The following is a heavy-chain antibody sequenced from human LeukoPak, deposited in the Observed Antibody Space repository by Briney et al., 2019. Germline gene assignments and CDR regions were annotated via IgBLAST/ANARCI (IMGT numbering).Heavy chain of an antibody. J-gene: IGHJ4*02. V-gene: IGHV1-2*02. CDR2: INPSSGGT. Sequence: ASVKVSCKASGYTFSGYYMHWVRQAPGQGLEWMGWINPSSGGTNYAQKFQGRVTMTRDTSISTAYMELDRLRSDDTAVYYCARDTGASGWLVDYWGQGTLATVSS. CDR1: GYTFSGYY. D-gene: IGHD6-19*01. CDR3: ARDTGASGWLVDY.